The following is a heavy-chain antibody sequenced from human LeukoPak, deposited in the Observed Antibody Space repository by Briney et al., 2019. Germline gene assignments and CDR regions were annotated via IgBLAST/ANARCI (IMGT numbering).Heavy chain of an antibody. V-gene: IGHV3-49*04. D-gene: IGHD3-16*01. Sequence: GGSLRLSCTASGFTFADYAINWVRQAPGQGLEWVGLIRSKTYGGTAVYAASVEGRLRVSRDDSTSYAFLQMDSLKTEDTALYYCCRGQTEPNAKYYCDYWGQGILVTVSS. CDR3: CRGQTEPNAKYYCDY. CDR1: GFTFADYA. J-gene: IGHJ4*02. CDR2: IRSKTYGGTA.